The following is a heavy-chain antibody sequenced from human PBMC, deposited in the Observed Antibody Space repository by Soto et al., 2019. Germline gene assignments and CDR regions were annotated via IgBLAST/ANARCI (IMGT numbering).Heavy chain of an antibody. D-gene: IGHD3-16*01. Sequence: SGPTLVNPTQTLTLTCTFSGFTLSTSGVGVGWIRQPPGKALEWLALIYWNDDKRYSPSLKSRLTITKDTSKNQVVLTMTNMDTVDTATYYCAHSRVGPHSFDYWGQGTLVTVSS. CDR3: AHSRVGPHSFDY. V-gene: IGHV2-5*01. CDR1: GFTLSTSGVG. J-gene: IGHJ4*02. CDR2: IYWNDDK.